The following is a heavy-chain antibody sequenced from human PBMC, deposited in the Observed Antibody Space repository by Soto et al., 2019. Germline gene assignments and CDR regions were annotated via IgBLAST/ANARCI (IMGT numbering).Heavy chain of an antibody. Sequence: SETLSLTCTVSGGSISSGDYYWSWIRQPPGKGLEWIGYIYYSGSTYYNPSPKSRVTISVDTSKNQFSLKLSSVTAADTAVYYCARGGRIGAFDIWGQGTMVTVSS. CDR3: ARGGRIGAFDI. CDR2: IYYSGST. V-gene: IGHV4-30-4*01. D-gene: IGHD2-15*01. CDR1: GGSISSGDYY. J-gene: IGHJ3*02.